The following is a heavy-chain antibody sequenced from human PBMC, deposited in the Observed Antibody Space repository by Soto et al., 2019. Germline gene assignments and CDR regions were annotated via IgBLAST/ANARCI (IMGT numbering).Heavy chain of an antibody. CDR1: GGSISSYY. CDR3: AVPAAMDDAFDI. V-gene: IGHV4-59*01. CDR2: IYYSGST. J-gene: IGHJ3*02. Sequence: ETLSITCTVSGGSISSYYWSWIRQPPGKGLEWIGYIYYSGSTNYNPSLKSRVTISVDTSKNQFSLKLSSVTAADTAVYYCAVPAAMDDAFDIWGQGTMVTVSS. D-gene: IGHD2-2*01.